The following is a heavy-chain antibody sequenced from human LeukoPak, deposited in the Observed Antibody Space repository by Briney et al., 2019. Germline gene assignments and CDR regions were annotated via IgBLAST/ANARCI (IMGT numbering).Heavy chain of an antibody. D-gene: IGHD1-26*01. Sequence: GGSLRLSCAASGFTFSNYAMTWVRQAPGKGLEWVSAISDRGDKTHYADSVKGRFTISRDNYKNTLYLQMSSLRAEDTAIYYCAKDWSCDYWGQGTLVTVSS. CDR1: GFTFSNYA. V-gene: IGHV3-23*01. CDR2: ISDRGDKT. CDR3: AKDWSCDY. J-gene: IGHJ4*02.